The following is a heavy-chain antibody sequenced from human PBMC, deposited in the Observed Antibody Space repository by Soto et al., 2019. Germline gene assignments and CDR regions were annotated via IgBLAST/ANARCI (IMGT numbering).Heavy chain of an antibody. J-gene: IGHJ4*02. CDR2: IDWDDDK. D-gene: IGHD6-13*01. CDR1: LSTRGMC. Sequence: LSTRGMCVSWIRQPPGKALEWLALIDWDDDKYYSTSLKTRLTISKDTSKNQVVLTMTNMDPVDTATYFCARTHGNRSSWYFFAYRGKGTLVPV. CDR3: ARTHGNRSSWYFFAY. V-gene: IGHV2-70*01.